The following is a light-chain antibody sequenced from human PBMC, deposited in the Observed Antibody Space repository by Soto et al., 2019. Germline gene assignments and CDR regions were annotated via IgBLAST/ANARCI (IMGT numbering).Light chain of an antibody. CDR1: QSVSSN. V-gene: IGKV3-15*01. J-gene: IGKJ5*01. Sequence: EIVMTQSPATLSVSPGERATLSCRASQSVSSNLAWYQQKPGQAPRLLIYGASTRATGIPASFSGSGSGTEFTLTISSLQSEDFAVYYCQQYNNWSFGQGTRLEIK. CDR2: GAS. CDR3: QQYNNWS.